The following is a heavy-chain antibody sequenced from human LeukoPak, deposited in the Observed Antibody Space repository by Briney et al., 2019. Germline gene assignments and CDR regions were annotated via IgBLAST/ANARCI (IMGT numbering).Heavy chain of an antibody. Sequence: GGSLRLSCAASGFTFSSYWMHWVRQAPGKGLEWVAYIRHDGSDKYYADSVKGRFTVSRDNSKDMVYLQMNSLRGEDTAVYYCAKDHRWSCDYWGQGALVTVSS. V-gene: IGHV3-30*02. CDR1: GFTFSSYW. CDR3: AKDHRWSCDY. CDR2: IRHDGSDK. J-gene: IGHJ4*02. D-gene: IGHD3-10*01.